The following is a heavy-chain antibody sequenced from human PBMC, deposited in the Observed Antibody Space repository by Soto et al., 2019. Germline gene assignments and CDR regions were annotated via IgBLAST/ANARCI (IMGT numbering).Heavy chain of an antibody. Sequence: ETLSLTCAVYGGSFSGYYWSWIRQPPGKGLEWIGEINHSGSTNYNPSLKSRVTISVDTSKNQFSLKLSSVTAADTAVYYCARDGYSYGFYFDSWGQGTLVTVSS. CDR3: ARDGYSYGFYFDS. D-gene: IGHD5-18*01. V-gene: IGHV4-34*01. CDR2: INHSGST. CDR1: GGSFSGYY. J-gene: IGHJ4*02.